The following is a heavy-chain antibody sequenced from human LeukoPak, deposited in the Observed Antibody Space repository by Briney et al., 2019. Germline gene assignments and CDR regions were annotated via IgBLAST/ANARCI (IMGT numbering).Heavy chain of an antibody. CDR1: GGSISSGSYC. J-gene: IGHJ3*02. V-gene: IGHV4-61*09. CDR3: ARSCRILDIVATIRARLGGNGFDI. Sequence: SETLSLTCTVSGGSISSGSYCWSWIRQPAGKGLEWIGHIHTSGSTNHNPSLKSRVTISVDTSKNQFSLKLSSVTAADKAVYYCARSCRILDIVATIRARLGGNGFDIWGQGTMVTVSS. D-gene: IGHD5-12*01. CDR2: IHTSGST.